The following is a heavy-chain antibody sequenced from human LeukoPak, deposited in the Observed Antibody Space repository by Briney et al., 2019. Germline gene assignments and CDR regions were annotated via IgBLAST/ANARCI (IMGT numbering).Heavy chain of an antibody. J-gene: IGHJ6*03. D-gene: IGHD5-24*01. V-gene: IGHV4-4*09. Sequence: SETLSLTCTVSGGSIGTYYWSWIRQPPGKGLEWIGYIYTSGSTNYNPSLKSRVTISVDTSKNQVSLKVSSVTAADTAVYYCARAPTKIYYYMDVWGKGTTVTVSS. CDR3: ARAPTKIYYYMDV. CDR1: GGSIGTYY. CDR2: IYTSGST.